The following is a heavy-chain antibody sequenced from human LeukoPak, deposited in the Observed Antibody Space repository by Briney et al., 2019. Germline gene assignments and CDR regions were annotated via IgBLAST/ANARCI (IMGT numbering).Heavy chain of an antibody. D-gene: IGHD6-6*01. Sequence: NPGGSLRLSCAASGFTFDDYGMSWVRQAPGKGLEWVSSISSSSSYIYYADSVKGRFTISRDNAKNSLYLQMNSLRAEDTAVYYCARGPEYGPRSTAWGQGTLVTVSS. CDR2: ISSSSSYI. V-gene: IGHV3-21*01. CDR3: ARGPEYGPRSTA. CDR1: GFTFDDYG. J-gene: IGHJ5*02.